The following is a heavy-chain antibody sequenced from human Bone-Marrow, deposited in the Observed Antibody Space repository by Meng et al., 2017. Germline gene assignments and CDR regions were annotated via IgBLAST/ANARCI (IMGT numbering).Heavy chain of an antibody. CDR2: IFHTGNT. J-gene: IGHJ4*02. CDR1: GGSLISINW. CDR3: ARVDWSGGNPIDS. Sequence: QVQLQASGQGLGKPSGTLSLPCAVSGGSLISINWWTWVRQPPGKGLEWIGEIFHTGNTNFHPSLKSRVTISVDKSKNQFSLKLNSVTAADTAVYYCARVDWSGGNPIDSWGQGTLVTVSS. V-gene: IGHV4-4*02. D-gene: IGHD3-10*01.